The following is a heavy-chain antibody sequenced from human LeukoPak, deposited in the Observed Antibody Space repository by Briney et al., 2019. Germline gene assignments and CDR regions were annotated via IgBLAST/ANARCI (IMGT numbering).Heavy chain of an antibody. Sequence: PGGSLRLSCAASGFIFSTYALSWVRQAPGKGLEWVSATSGNGVKTYYADSVKGRFTISRDNAKNSLYLQMSNLRAEDTAVYFCARGGGLDVWGQGATVTVSS. CDR2: TSGNGVKT. J-gene: IGHJ6*02. CDR1: GFIFSTYA. D-gene: IGHD3-16*01. CDR3: ARGGGLDV. V-gene: IGHV3-23*01.